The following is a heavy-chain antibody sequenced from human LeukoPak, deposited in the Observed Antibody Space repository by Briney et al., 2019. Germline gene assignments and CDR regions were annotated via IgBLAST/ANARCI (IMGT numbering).Heavy chain of an antibody. CDR1: GFTFDDYG. CDR3: AGMTLPHF. V-gene: IGHV3-23*01. CDR2: ISGDGVNT. D-gene: IGHD2-21*02. J-gene: IGHJ4*02. Sequence: PGGSLRLSCAASGFTFDDYGMSWVRQAPGKGLEWVSIISGDGVNTYYADSVKGRFTVSGDNSRNTLYLQMSSLRAEDRAVYYCAGMTLPHFWGQGTLVTVSS.